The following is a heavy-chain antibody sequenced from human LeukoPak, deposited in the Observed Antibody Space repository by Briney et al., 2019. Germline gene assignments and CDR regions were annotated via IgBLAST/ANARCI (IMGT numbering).Heavy chain of an antibody. J-gene: IGHJ4*02. V-gene: IGHV6-1*01. CDR2: TYYRSKWYN. CDR1: GDTVSGNSTA. Sequence: SQTLSLTCAISGDTVSGNSTAWNWIRQSPSRGLEWLGRTYYRSKWYNDYAVSMKGRITINADTSKNQFSLQLNSMTPEDTAVYYCARGSGWPRPSYDYWGQGTLVTVSS. D-gene: IGHD6-19*01. CDR3: ARGSGWPRPSYDY.